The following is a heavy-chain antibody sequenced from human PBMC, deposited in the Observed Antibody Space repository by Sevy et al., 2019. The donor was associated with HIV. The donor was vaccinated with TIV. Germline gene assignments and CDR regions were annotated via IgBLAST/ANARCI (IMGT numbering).Heavy chain of an antibody. CDR2: ITTSGGTI. Sequence: GGSLRLSCAASGFTFSSYDMNWVRQAPGKGLEWVSFITTSGGTIYYAYSVKGRFTVSRDSAANSLYLEMNSLRVEDTAVYYCARDKMGASFDIWGQGTMVTVSS. CDR1: GFTFSSYD. D-gene: IGHD3-16*01. J-gene: IGHJ3*02. V-gene: IGHV3-48*01. CDR3: ARDKMGASFDI.